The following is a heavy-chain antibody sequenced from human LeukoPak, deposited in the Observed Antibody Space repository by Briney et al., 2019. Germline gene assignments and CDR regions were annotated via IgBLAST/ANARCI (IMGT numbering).Heavy chain of an antibody. CDR1: GGSIDSSSYF. CDR3: ARGNVVIPPARNWFDP. Sequence: SETLSLTCTVSGGSIDSSSYFWGWIRQPPGKGLEWIGSIYYSGSTYYNPSLKSRVTISVATSENQFSLELSSVTAADTAVYYCARGNVVIPPARNWFDPWGQGTLVTVSS. D-gene: IGHD2-2*01. CDR2: IYYSGST. J-gene: IGHJ5*02. V-gene: IGHV4-39*07.